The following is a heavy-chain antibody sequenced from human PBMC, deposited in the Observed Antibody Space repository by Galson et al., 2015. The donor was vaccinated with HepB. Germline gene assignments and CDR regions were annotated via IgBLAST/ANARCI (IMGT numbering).Heavy chain of an antibody. CDR2: ISGAGGSA. J-gene: IGHJ4*02. CDR3: VKFIRPTAVTTAFDY. Sequence: SLRLSCAASGFSFSNFGMSWVRQASGKGLEWVSLISGAGGSAYYADSVKGRFTISRDNSKNTLYLQMNSLGADDTAIYYCVKFIRPTAVTTAFDYWGQGTLVTVSS. CDR1: GFSFSNFG. D-gene: IGHD4-17*01. V-gene: IGHV3-23*01.